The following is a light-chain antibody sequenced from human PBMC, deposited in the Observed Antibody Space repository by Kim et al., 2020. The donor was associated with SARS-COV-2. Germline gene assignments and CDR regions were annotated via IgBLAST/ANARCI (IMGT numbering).Light chain of an antibody. CDR2: DAS. CDR3: QQRSNWPPVI. J-gene: IGKJ4*01. V-gene: IGKV3-11*01. CDR1: QSISSTY. Sequence: EIVLTQSPATLSLSPGERATLSCRTSQSISSTYLAWYQQKPGQAPRLLIYDASVRATGIPARFSGSGSGTDFTLTISSLEPEDFAVYYCQQRSNWPPVIFGGGTKLEI.